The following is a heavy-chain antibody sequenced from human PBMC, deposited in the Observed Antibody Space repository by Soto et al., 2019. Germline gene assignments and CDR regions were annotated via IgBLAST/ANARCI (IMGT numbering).Heavy chain of an antibody. CDR3: AKDGSYYDYVWGTYRYLFDN. D-gene: IGHD3-16*02. V-gene: IGHV3-23*01. CDR1: GFTFRSYA. J-gene: IGHJ4*02. Sequence: GGSLRLSCAASGFTFRSYAMSWVRQAPGRGLEWVSTISGSGDSTYYADSVKGRFTISRDNSKNTLYLQMNSLRAEDTAEYYCAKDGSYYDYVWGTYRYLFDNWGQGALVTVSS. CDR2: ISGSGDST.